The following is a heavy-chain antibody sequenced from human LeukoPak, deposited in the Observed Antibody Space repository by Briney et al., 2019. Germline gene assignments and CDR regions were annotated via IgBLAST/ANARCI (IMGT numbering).Heavy chain of an antibody. CDR3: ARDHAYFHDSSGLY. CDR1: GYIFTSSY. Sequence: ASVKVSCKASGYIFTSSYIHWVRQAPGQGLEWMGIINPSGGGTSYAQKFQGRVTMTRDTSTSTVYMGLSSLRSDDTAVYYCARDHAYFHDSSGLYWGQGTLVTVSP. D-gene: IGHD3-22*01. J-gene: IGHJ4*02. V-gene: IGHV1-46*01. CDR2: INPSGGGT.